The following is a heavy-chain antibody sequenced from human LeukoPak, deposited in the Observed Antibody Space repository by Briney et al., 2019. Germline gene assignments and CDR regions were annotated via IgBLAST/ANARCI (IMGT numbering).Heavy chain of an antibody. CDR1: GGSFSGYY. CDR2: INHSGST. V-gene: IGHV4-34*01. Sequence: PSETLSLTCAVYGGSFSGYYWSWIRQPPGKGLEWIGEINHSGSTNYNPSLKSRVTISVDTSKNQFSLKLSSVTAADTAVYYCASNKPRHSGSPYDAFDIWGQGTMVTVSS. D-gene: IGHD1-26*01. J-gene: IGHJ3*02. CDR3: ASNKPRHSGSPYDAFDI.